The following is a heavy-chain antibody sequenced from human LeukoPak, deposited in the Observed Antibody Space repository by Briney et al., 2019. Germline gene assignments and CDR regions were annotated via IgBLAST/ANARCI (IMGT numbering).Heavy chain of an antibody. J-gene: IGHJ4*02. D-gene: IGHD4-17*01. Sequence: PGGSLRLSCAASGFTFSSYSMNWVRQAPGKGLEWVSYISSSGSTIYYADSVKGRFTISRDNAKNSLYLQMNSLRDEDTAVYYCAFVPWTTVTTIDYWGQGTLVTVSS. CDR1: GFTFSSYS. V-gene: IGHV3-48*02. CDR3: AFVPWTTVTTIDY. CDR2: ISSSGSTI.